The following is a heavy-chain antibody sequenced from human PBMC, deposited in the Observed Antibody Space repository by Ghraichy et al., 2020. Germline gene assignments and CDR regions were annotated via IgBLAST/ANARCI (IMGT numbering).Heavy chain of an antibody. J-gene: IGHJ6*02. CDR2: INSDGSST. CDR3: AREFRSNYVMDI. CDR1: GFTFSNYW. V-gene: IGHV3-74*01. Sequence: GGSLRLSCAASGFTFSNYWMHWVRQVPGKGLVWVSRINSDGSSTTYADFAKGRFTISRDNAKNTQYLKMNSLSDGDTALYYCAREFRSNYVMDIWGQGTTVTVSS.